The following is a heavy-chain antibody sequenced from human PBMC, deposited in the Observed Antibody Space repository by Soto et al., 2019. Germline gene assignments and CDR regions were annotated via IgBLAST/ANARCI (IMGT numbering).Heavy chain of an antibody. CDR1: GGSLGSYY. CDR3: ARDSYDILTGPKGFDY. CDR2: IYYSGST. J-gene: IGHJ4*02. V-gene: IGHV4-31*03. D-gene: IGHD3-9*01. Sequence: LSLTCTVSGGSLGSYYWSWIRQHPGKGLEWIGYIYYSGSTYYNPSLKSRVTISVDTSKNQFSLKLSSVTAADTAVYYCARDSYDILTGPKGFDYWGQGTLVTVSS.